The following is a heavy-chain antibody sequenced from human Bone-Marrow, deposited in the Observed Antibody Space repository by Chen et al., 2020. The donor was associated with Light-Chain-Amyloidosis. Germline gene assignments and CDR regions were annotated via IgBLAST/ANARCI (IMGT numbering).Heavy chain of an antibody. J-gene: IGHJ3*02. CDR3: ASRAQYCSSTSCYDI. Sequence: QVQLVQSGAEVKKPGASVKVSCKASGNTFTSYGISWVRQAPGQGLEWMGWISAYNGNTKDEQKRQGRVTMTTDTSTSTAYMELRSLRSDDTAVYYCASRAQYCSSTSCYDIWGQGTMVTVSS. CDR1: GNTFTSYG. V-gene: IGHV1-18*01. D-gene: IGHD2-2*01. CDR2: ISAYNGNT.